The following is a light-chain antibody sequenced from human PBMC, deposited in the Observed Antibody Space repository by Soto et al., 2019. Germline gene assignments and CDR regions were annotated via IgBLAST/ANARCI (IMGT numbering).Light chain of an antibody. CDR2: GAS. J-gene: IGKJ1*01. V-gene: IGKV3-20*01. CDR3: QHYYDSLWT. CDR1: QSVRSSY. Sequence: EIELTQSPGTLSLSPGERATLSCRASQSVRSSYFGWYQHKPGQAPRLLISGASSRAPGIPDRFSGSGSGTDFTLTINSLEPEDFAVYYCQHYYDSLWTFGQGTKVQIK.